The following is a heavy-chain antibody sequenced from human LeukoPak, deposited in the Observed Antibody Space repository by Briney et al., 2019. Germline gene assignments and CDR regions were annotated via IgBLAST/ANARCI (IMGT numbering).Heavy chain of an antibody. CDR1: GFTFSNYA. CDR2: ISGSGGST. CDR3: ARAICGGDCGGNDAFDI. D-gene: IGHD2-21*02. V-gene: IGHV3-23*01. Sequence: GGSLRLSCAASGFTFSNYAMSWVRQAPGKGLEWVSAISGSGGSTYYANSVKGRFTISRDNSKNTLYLQMNSLRAEDTAVYYCARAICGGDCGGNDAFDIWGQGTMVTVSS. J-gene: IGHJ3*02.